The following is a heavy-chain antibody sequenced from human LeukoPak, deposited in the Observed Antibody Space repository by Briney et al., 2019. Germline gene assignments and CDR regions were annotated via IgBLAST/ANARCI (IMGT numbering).Heavy chain of an antibody. CDR1: GFTFSSHW. J-gene: IGHJ4*02. D-gene: IGHD3-3*01. CDR3: TRVSGAYDVSDY. CDR2: IREDGSLQ. V-gene: IGHV3-7*03. Sequence: GGSLRLSCAASGFTFSSHWMSWVRQAPGKGLEWVANIREDGSLQYYVDSVEGRFTISRDNARKSVFLQINTLRVDDTAVYYCTRVSGAYDVSDYWGQGALVTVSS.